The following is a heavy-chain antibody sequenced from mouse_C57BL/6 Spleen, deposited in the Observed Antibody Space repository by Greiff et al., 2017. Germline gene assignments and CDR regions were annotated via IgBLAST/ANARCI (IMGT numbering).Heavy chain of an antibody. CDR3: ARSGDGYYVWYFDV. D-gene: IGHD2-3*01. CDR1: GYAFTNYL. J-gene: IGHJ1*03. CDR2: INPGSGGT. V-gene: IGHV1-54*01. Sequence: QVHVKQSGAELVRPGTSVKVSCKASGYAFTNYLIEWVKQRPGQGLEWIGVINPGSGGTNYNEKFKGKATLTADKSSSTAYMQLSSLTSEDSAVYFCARSGDGYYVWYFDVWGTGTTVTVSS.